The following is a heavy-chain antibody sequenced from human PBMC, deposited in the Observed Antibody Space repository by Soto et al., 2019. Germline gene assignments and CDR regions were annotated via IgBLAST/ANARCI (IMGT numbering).Heavy chain of an antibody. Sequence: SETLSLTCRVSGGSLTSGDFYWNWIRQTPGKGLEWIGYIHYSGSTSYNPSVVSRASISVDMSQNQFSLRLNSLTAADTAVYFCARDVGAGDTGGLFDSWGQGVLVTVS. J-gene: IGHJ4*02. D-gene: IGHD2-8*02. CDR3: ARDVGAGDTGGLFDS. V-gene: IGHV4-30-4*01. CDR2: IHYSGST. CDR1: GGSLTSGDFY.